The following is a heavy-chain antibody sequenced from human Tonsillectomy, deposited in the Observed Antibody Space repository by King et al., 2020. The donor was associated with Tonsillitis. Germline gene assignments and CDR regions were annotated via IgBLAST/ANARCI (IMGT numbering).Heavy chain of an antibody. D-gene: IGHD3-10*01. CDR1: GFTFSDYY. CDR3: ARSYLWFGEGVDY. V-gene: IGHV3-11*05. CDR2: MSSSSTYT. J-gene: IGHJ4*02. Sequence: VQLVESGGGLVKPGGSLRLSCAAFGFTFSDYYMSWIRQAPGKGLEWVSYMSSSSTYTNYADSVKGRFTISRDNAENSLYLQMNSLRAEDTAVYYCARSYLWFGEGVDYWGQGTLVTVSS.